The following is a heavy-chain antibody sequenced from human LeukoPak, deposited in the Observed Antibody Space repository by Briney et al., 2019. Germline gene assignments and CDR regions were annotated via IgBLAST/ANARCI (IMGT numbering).Heavy chain of an antibody. J-gene: IGHJ4*02. D-gene: IGHD1-26*01. V-gene: IGHV3-74*01. CDR1: GFTFSSYW. CDR3: AKWVGAYSGSQGGYFDY. Sequence: GGSLRLSCAASGFTFSSYWMHWVRQAPGKGLVWVSRINSDGSSTSYADSVKGRFTISRDNSKNTLYLQMNSLRVEDTAVYYCAKWVGAYSGSQGGYFDYWGQGTLVTVSS. CDR2: INSDGSST.